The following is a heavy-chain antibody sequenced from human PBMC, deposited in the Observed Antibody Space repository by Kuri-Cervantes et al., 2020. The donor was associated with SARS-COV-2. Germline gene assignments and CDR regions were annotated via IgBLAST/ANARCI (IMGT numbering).Heavy chain of an antibody. CDR1: GFTFSSYE. J-gene: IGHJ3*02. V-gene: IGHV3-48*03. D-gene: IGHD3-3*01. CDR2: ISSSGSTI. CDR3: ATGKTPVRFLEWSNSRGDAFDI. Sequence: GESLKISCAASGFTFSSYEMNWVRQAPGKGLEWVSHISSSGSTIYYADSVKGRLTISRDNAKNSLYLQMNSLRAEDTAVYYCATGKTPVRFLEWSNSRGDAFDIWGQGTMVTVSS.